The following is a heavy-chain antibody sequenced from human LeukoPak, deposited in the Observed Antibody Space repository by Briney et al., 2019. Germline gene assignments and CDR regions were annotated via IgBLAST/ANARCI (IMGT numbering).Heavy chain of an antibody. V-gene: IGHV4-34*01. CDR2: INHSGST. J-gene: IGHJ5*02. D-gene: IGHD3-10*01. CDR3: ARDHAVTMFRGVGSGWFDP. Sequence: SETLSLTCAVYGGSFSGYYWSWLRQPPGKGLEWIGEINHSGSTNYNPSLKSRVTISVDTSKNQFSLKLSSVTAADTAVYFCARDHAVTMFRGVGSGWFDPWGQGTLVTVSS. CDR1: GGSFSGYY.